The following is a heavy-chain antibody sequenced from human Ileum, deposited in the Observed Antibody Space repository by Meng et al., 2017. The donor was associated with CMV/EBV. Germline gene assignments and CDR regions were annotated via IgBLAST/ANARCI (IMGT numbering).Heavy chain of an antibody. CDR3: TRGDGDHSSKFDY. D-gene: IGHD5-24*01. V-gene: IGHV7-4-1*02. Sequence: TPSGYTFITYGITWVRLAPGQRLEWMGWINTNTGNPTYAQDFTGRFVFSLDTSVSTTYLQINSLTTEDSALYYCTRGDGDHSSKFDYWGQGTLVTVSS. CDR2: INTNTGNP. CDR1: GYTFITYG. J-gene: IGHJ4*02.